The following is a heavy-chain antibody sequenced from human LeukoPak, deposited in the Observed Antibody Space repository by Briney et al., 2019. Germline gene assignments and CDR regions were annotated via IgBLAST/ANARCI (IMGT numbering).Heavy chain of an antibody. Sequence: SETLSLTCTVSGGSISSSSYYWGWIRQPPGKGPEWIGSIYYSGSTYYNPSLKSRVTISVDTSKNQFSLKLSSVTAADTAVYYCARDHDYYDSSGYYISGNAFDIWGQGTMVTVSS. D-gene: IGHD3-22*01. CDR3: ARDHDYYDSSGYYISGNAFDI. J-gene: IGHJ3*02. CDR2: IYYSGST. V-gene: IGHV4-39*07. CDR1: GGSISSSSYY.